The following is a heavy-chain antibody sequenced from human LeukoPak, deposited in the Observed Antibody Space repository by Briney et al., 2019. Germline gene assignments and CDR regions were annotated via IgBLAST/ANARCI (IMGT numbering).Heavy chain of an antibody. D-gene: IGHD3-22*01. J-gene: IGHJ4*02. CDR1: GYTFTDYY. Sequence: ASVKVSCKASGYTFTDYYMHWVRQAPGQGLEWMGWISPNSGDTNYAQNFQGRVTMTRDTSISTAYMELSRLRSDDTAVYYCARVGNYYDSDGYYGFDYWGQGTLVTVSS. CDR2: ISPNSGDT. V-gene: IGHV1-2*02. CDR3: ARVGNYYDSDGYYGFDY.